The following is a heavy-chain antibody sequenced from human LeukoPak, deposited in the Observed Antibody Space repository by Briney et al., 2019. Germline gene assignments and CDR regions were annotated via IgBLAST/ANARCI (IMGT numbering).Heavy chain of an antibody. Sequence: GGSLRLSCAASGFTFDDYAMHWVRQAPGKGLEWVSGISWNSGTIGYADSVKGRFTISRDNAKNSLYLQMNSLRAEDTAVYYCARVPAPSYNWNDGGADWGQGTLVTVSS. V-gene: IGHV3-9*01. CDR3: ARVPAPSYNWNDGGAD. D-gene: IGHD1-20*01. CDR2: ISWNSGTI. J-gene: IGHJ4*02. CDR1: GFTFDDYA.